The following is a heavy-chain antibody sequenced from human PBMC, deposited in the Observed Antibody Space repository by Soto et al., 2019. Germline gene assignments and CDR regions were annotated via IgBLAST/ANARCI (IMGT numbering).Heavy chain of an antibody. CDR1: GYTFASYG. V-gene: IGHV1-18*01. Sequence: ASVKVSCKASGYTFASYGSSWVRQAPGQGLEWMGWISAYNGNTNYAQKLQGRVTITRDTSASTAYMELSSLRSEDTAVYYCARDFGVEPWGQGTLLTVSS. D-gene: IGHD3-3*01. J-gene: IGHJ5*02. CDR2: ISAYNGNT. CDR3: ARDFGVEP.